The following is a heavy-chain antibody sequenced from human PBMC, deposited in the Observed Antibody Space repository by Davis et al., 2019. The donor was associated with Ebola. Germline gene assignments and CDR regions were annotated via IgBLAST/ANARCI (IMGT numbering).Heavy chain of an antibody. CDR1: GGSFSGYY. V-gene: IGHV4-34*01. CDR2: INHSGST. J-gene: IGHJ6*02. CDR3: ARLKIFGVVKNYYYGMDV. Sequence: GSLRLSCAVYGGSFSGYYWSWIRQPPGRGLEWIGEINHSGSTNYNPSLKSRVTISVDTSKNQFSLKLSSVTAADTAVYYCARLKIFGVVKNYYYGMDVWGQGTTVTVSS. D-gene: IGHD3-3*01.